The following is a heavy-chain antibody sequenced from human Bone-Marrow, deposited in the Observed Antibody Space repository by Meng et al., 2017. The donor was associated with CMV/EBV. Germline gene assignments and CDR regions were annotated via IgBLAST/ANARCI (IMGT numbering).Heavy chain of an antibody. Sequence: SETLSLTCTVYGGSISSYYWSWIRQPPGKGLEWIGYIYYSGSSNYNPSLKSRVTISVDTSKDQFSLKLSSVTAADTALYYCARTSDLLRYSCGWYNFDYWGQGTLVTVSS. V-gene: IGHV4-59*01. CDR1: GGSISSYY. CDR3: ARTSDLLRYSCGWYNFDY. CDR2: IYYSGSS. J-gene: IGHJ4*02. D-gene: IGHD6-19*01.